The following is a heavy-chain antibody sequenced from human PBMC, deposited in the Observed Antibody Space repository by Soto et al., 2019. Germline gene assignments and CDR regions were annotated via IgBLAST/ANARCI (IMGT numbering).Heavy chain of an antibody. V-gene: IGHV4-59*01. CDR1: GGSISSYY. Sequence: SETLSLTCTVSGGSISSYYWSWIRQPPGKGLEWIGYIYYSGSTNYNPSLKSRVTISVDTSKNQFSLKLSSVTAADTAVYYCARTLDYWGQGTLVTVS. CDR3: ARTLDY. J-gene: IGHJ4*02. CDR2: IYYSGST.